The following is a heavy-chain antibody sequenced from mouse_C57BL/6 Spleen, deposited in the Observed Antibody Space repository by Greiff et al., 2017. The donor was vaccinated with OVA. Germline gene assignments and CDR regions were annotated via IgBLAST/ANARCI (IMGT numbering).Heavy chain of an antibody. CDR1: GYTFTSYW. D-gene: IGHD1-1*01. CDR2: IDPNSGGT. V-gene: IGHV1-72*01. J-gene: IGHJ1*03. CDR3: ARYPLRNWYFDV. Sequence: QVQLQQSGAELVKPGASVKLSCKASGYTFTSYWMHWVKQRPGRGLEWIGRIDPNSGGTKYNEKLKSKATMTVDKPSSTAYMQLSILTSEDSAVYYCARYPLRNWYFDVWGTGTTVTVSS.